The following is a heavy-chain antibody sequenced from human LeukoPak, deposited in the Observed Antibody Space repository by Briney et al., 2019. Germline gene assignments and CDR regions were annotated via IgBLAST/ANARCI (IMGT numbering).Heavy chain of an antibody. CDR2: IKQDGCEK. CDR1: GFTFSSYW. V-gene: IGHV3-7*01. CDR3: ARDEYDYVWGSYTRVYYFDY. Sequence: GGSLRLSCAASGFTFSSYWMSWVRQAPGKGLEWVANIKQDGCEKYYVDSVKGRFTISRDNAKNSLYLQMNSLRAEDTAVYYCARDEYDYVWGSYTRVYYFDYWGQGTLVTVSS. J-gene: IGHJ4*02. D-gene: IGHD3-16*01.